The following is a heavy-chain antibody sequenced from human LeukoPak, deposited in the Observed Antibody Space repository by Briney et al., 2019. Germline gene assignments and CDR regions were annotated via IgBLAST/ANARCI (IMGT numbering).Heavy chain of an antibody. V-gene: IGHV3-23*01. J-gene: IGHJ4*02. CDR3: AKIGGYFDY. CDR2: ITGSGDNT. D-gene: IGHD3-10*01. CDR1: GFTFSNSG. Sequence: GGSLRLSCAASGFTFSNSGMSWVRQAPGKGLEWVSAITGSGDNTYYADSVKGRFTISRDSSKNTLYLQMSSLRAEDTAVYYCAKIGGYFDYWGQGTLVTVSS.